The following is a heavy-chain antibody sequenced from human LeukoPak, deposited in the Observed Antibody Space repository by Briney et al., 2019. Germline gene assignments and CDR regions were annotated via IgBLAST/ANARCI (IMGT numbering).Heavy chain of an antibody. V-gene: IGHV1-46*01. CDR3: ARDGVLRYFDGYYYYMDV. CDR1: GYTFTSYG. D-gene: IGHD3-9*01. Sequence: ASVKVSCKASGYTFTSYGISWVRQAPGQGLEWMGIINPSGGSTTYAQKFQGRVTMTRDMSTSTVYMELSSLRSEDTAVYYCARDGVLRYFDGYYYYMDVWGKGTTVTVSS. CDR2: INPSGGST. J-gene: IGHJ6*03.